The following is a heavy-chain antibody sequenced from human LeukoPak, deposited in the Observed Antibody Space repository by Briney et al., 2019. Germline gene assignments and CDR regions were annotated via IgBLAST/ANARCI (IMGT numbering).Heavy chain of an antibody. CDR2: IKQDGSEK. CDR1: EFTFSSYW. Sequence: GGSLRLSCAASEFTFSSYWMSWVRQAPGKGLEWVANIKQDGSEKYYVDSVKGRFTISRDNAKNSLYLQMNSLRAEDTAVYYCARDYDSSGYYVFDYWGQGTLVTVSS. J-gene: IGHJ4*02. V-gene: IGHV3-7*01. CDR3: ARDYDSSGYYVFDY. D-gene: IGHD3-22*01.